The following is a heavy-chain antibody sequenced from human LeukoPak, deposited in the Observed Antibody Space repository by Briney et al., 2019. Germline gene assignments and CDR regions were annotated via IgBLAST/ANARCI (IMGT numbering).Heavy chain of an antibody. D-gene: IGHD6-19*01. CDR2: IHYSGST. CDR1: GASVSSGDYY. CDR3: ASRPSRPYGSGWYYYYYYGMDV. J-gene: IGHJ6*02. V-gene: IGHV4-30-4*01. Sequence: PSQTLSLTCTVSGASVSSGDYYWSWIRQPPGKGLEWIGYIHYSGSTYYNPSLKSRVTISVDTSKNQFSLKLSSVTAADTAVYYCASRPSRPYGSGWYYYYYYGMDVWGQGTTVTVSS.